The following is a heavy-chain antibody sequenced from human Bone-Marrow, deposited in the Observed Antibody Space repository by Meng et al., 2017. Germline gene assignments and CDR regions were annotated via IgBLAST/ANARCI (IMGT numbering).Heavy chain of an antibody. V-gene: IGHV3-21*01. CDR2: ISSSSSYI. J-gene: IGHJ5*02. CDR3: AGFWSSYYTTKP. CDR1: GFTFSSYS. Sequence: GESLKISCAASGFTFSSYSMNWVRQAPGKGLEWVSSISSSSSYIYYADSVKGRFTISRDNAKNSLYLQMNSLRAEDTAVYYCAGFWSSYYTTKPWGQGTLVTVSS. D-gene: IGHD3-3*01.